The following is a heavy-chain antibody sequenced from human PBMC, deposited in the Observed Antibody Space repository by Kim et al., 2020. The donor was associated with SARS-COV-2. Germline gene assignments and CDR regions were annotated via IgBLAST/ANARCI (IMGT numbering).Heavy chain of an antibody. V-gene: IGHV4-34*01. J-gene: IGHJ5*02. D-gene: IGHD5-18*01. Sequence: YNPSLKSRLTISVDTSKNQFSLKLSSATAADTAVYYCARPRHSYAYWFDPWGQGTLVTVSS. CDR3: ARPRHSYAYWFDP.